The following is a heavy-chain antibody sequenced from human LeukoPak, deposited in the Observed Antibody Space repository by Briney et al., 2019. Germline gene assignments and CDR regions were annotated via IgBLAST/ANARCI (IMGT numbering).Heavy chain of an antibody. D-gene: IGHD6-13*01. Sequence: GGSLRLSCAASGFTFDDYGMSWVRQAPGKGLEWVSGINWNGGSTGYADSVKGRFTISRDNAKDSLYLQMNSLRAEDTALYYCARETGSSWPSDAFDIWGQGTMVTVSS. CDR3: ARETGSSWPSDAFDI. J-gene: IGHJ3*02. CDR2: INWNGGST. V-gene: IGHV3-20*04. CDR1: GFTFDDYG.